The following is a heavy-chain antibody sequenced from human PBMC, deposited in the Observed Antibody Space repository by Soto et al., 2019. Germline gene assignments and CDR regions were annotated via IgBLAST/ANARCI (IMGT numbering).Heavy chain of an antibody. CDR3: AKDQRVTTGYFDY. CDR2: ISGSGGST. J-gene: IGHJ4*02. D-gene: IGHD4-17*01. V-gene: IGHV3-23*01. CDR1: GFTFSSYA. Sequence: EVQLLESGGGLVQPGGSLRLSCAASGFTFSSYAMSWVRQAPGKGLEWVSAISGSGGSTYYADSVKGRFTISRDNSKNTLYLQMNSLRAEDTAVYFCAKDQRVTTGYFDYWGQGTLVTVSS.